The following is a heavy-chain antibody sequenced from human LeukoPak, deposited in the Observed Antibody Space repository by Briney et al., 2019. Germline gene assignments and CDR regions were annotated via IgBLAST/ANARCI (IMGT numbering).Heavy chain of an antibody. D-gene: IGHD3-22*01. CDR2: ISGSGGST. CDR1: GFTFSSYA. CDR3: ANSRRGYYYDSSGPFDY. J-gene: IGHJ4*02. V-gene: IGHV3-23*01. Sequence: GGSLRLSCAASGFTFSSYAMSWVRQAPGKGLEWVSAISGSGGSTYYADSVKGRFTISRDNSKNTLYLQMNSLRAKDTAVYYCANSRRGYYYDSSGPFDYWGQGTLVTVSS.